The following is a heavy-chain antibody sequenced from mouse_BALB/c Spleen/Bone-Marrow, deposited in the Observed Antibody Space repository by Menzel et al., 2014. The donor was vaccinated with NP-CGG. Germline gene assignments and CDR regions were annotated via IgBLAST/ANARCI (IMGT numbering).Heavy chain of an antibody. V-gene: IGHV2-9*02. CDR2: IWAGGST. CDR1: GFSLTSYG. D-gene: IGHD2-3*01. J-gene: IGHJ4*01. CDR3: ARDPGDGYVDY. Sequence: VHLVESGPGLVAPSQSLSITCTVSGFSLTSYGVHWVRQPPGKGLEWLGVIWAGGSTNYNSALMSRLSISKDNFKSQVFLKMNSLQTDDTAMYYCARDPGDGYVDYWGQGTSVTVSS.